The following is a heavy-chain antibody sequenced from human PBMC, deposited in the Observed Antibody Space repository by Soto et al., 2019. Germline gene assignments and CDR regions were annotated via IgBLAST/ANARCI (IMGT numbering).Heavy chain of an antibody. J-gene: IGHJ6*02. CDR2: ISYDGSNK. Sequence: QVQLVESGGGVVQPGRSVRLSCAASGFTFSGYAMHWVRQAPGKGLEWVAAISYDGSNKYYADSVKGRFIISRDNSKNTLDLQMNSLRPEDTAVYYCARGGGGYYYYGMDVWGQGTTVTVSS. V-gene: IGHV3-30-3*01. D-gene: IGHD2-15*01. CDR3: ARGGGGYYYYGMDV. CDR1: GFTFSGYA.